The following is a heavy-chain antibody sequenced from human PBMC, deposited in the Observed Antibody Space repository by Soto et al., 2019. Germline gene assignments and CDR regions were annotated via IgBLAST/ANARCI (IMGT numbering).Heavy chain of an antibody. CDR1: GYTFTSYG. D-gene: IGHD2-2*01. J-gene: IGHJ6*02. Sequence: ASVKVSCKASGYTFTSYGISWVRQAPGQGLEWMGWISAYNGNTNYAQKLQGRVTMTTDTSTSTAYMELRSLRSDDTAVYYCAREDIVVVPAANYYYRMDVWGQGTTVTGSS. CDR2: ISAYNGNT. CDR3: AREDIVVVPAANYYYRMDV. V-gene: IGHV1-18*01.